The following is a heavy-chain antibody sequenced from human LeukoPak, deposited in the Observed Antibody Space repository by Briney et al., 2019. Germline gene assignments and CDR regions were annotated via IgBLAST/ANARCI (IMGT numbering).Heavy chain of an antibody. V-gene: IGHV4-39*07. CDR3: ASLAYCGGDCYSYFDY. D-gene: IGHD2-21*02. J-gene: IGHJ4*02. CDR1: GGSISSSSYY. Sequence: SETLSLTCTVSGGSISSSSYYWSWIRQPPGKGLEWIGEINHSGSTNYNPSLKSRVTISVDTSKNQLSLKLSSVTAADTAVYYCASLAYCGGDCYSYFDYWGQGTLVTVSS. CDR2: INHSGST.